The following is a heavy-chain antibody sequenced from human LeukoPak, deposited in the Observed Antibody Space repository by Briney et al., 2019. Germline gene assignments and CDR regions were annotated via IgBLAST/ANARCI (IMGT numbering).Heavy chain of an antibody. CDR2: IYYSGST. D-gene: IGHD6-13*01. CDR3: AIETAKYTSSLDWFDP. J-gene: IGHJ5*02. CDR1: GGSISSGSYY. V-gene: IGHV4-39*02. Sequence: ASETLSLTCTVSGGSISSGSYYWGWIRQPPGKGLEWIGSIYYSGSTYYNPSLKSRVTISVDTSKNQFSLKLTSVTAADTAVYYCAIETAKYTSSLDWFDPWGQGTLVTVSS.